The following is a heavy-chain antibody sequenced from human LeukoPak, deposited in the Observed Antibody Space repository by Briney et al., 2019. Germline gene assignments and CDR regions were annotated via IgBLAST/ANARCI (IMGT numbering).Heavy chain of an antibody. J-gene: IGHJ4*02. CDR1: GFTFGDYA. CDR3: ARDLAAMVTGSDY. V-gene: IGHV3-48*01. D-gene: IGHD5-18*01. Sequence: GGSLRLSCAASGFTFGDYAMHWVRQAPGKGLEWVSYISSSSSTIYYADSVKGRFTISRDSAKNSLYLQMNSLRAEDTAVYYCARDLAAMVTGSDYWGQGTLVTVSS. CDR2: ISSSSSTI.